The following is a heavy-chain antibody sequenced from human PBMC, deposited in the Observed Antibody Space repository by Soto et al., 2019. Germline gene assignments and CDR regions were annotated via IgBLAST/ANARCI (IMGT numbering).Heavy chain of an antibody. Sequence: SETLSLTCAVYGGSCIGYYWSWIRQPPGKGLEWIGEINHSGSTNYNPSLKSRVTISVDTSKNQFSLKLSSVTAADTAVYYCARLRAARPDYYYGMDVWGQGTTVTVSS. V-gene: IGHV4-34*01. CDR1: GGSCIGYY. D-gene: IGHD6-6*01. J-gene: IGHJ6*02. CDR3: ARLRAARPDYYYGMDV. CDR2: INHSGST.